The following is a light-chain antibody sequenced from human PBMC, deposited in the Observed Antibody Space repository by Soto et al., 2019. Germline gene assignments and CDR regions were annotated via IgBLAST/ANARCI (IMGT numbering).Light chain of an antibody. CDR1: QGIRSD. CDR2: GAS. V-gene: IGKV1-6*01. Sequence: AIQMTQSPSSLSASLGDRVTISCRASQGIRSDLAWYQQKPGTVPKLLIYGASSLHSGVPSRFSGSGSGTYFTLTISSLQPEDSATYFCLQDYNYPRTFGQGTKVDIK. CDR3: LQDYNYPRT. J-gene: IGKJ1*01.